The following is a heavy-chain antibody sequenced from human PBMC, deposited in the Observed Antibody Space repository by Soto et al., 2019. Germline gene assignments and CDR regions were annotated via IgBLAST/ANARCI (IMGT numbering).Heavy chain of an antibody. CDR2: IYYSGNT. CDR3: ARDRLMATAGNARRYFGLDG. J-gene: IGHJ6*01. V-gene: IGHV4-31*03. D-gene: IGHD5-18*01. Sequence: PSETLSLTCTVCGGSIISGGYYWNWVRQNPRRGLEWIGNIYYSGNTYYNPSLKSRLTISVDTSKNQFSLNLSSVTAADTAVYYCARDRLMATAGNARRYFGLDGWGQGTTVTVSS. CDR1: GGSIISGGYY.